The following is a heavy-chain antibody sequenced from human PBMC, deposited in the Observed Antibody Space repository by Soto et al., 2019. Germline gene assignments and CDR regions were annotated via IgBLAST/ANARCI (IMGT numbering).Heavy chain of an antibody. V-gene: IGHV1-69*13. CDR3: TRLHSHGTYGMDV. CDR1: GGSFTYT. D-gene: IGHD5-18*01. CDR2: IIPIFGTT. J-gene: IGHJ6*02. Sequence: STVKFSCKASGGSFTYTRSWVRRAPGQGLEWMGGIIPIFGTTNYAQKFQGRVTITADESTKTAYMELSTLRSEDTAVYYCTRLHSHGTYGMDVWGQGTTVTVS.